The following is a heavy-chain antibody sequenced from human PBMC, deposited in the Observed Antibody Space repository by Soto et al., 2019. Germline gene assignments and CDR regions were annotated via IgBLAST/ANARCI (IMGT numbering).Heavy chain of an antibody. CDR2: INPNSGGT. Sequence: GASVKVSCKASGYTFTDYYMHWVRQAPGQGLEWMGWINPNSGGTNYAQKFQGRVTMTRDTSISTAYMELSRLRSDDTAVYYCAKGGRDYYDSSGYYYVSFYGMDVWGQGTTVTVSS. CDR1: GYTFTDYY. V-gene: IGHV1-2*02. D-gene: IGHD3-22*01. J-gene: IGHJ6*02. CDR3: AKGGRDYYDSSGYYYVSFYGMDV.